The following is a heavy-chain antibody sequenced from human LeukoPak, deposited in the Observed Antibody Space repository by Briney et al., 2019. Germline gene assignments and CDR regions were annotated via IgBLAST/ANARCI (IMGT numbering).Heavy chain of an antibody. V-gene: IGHV4-61*02. J-gene: IGHJ5*02. CDR1: GGSISSGNYY. D-gene: IGHD2-15*01. CDR2: FHTSGST. Sequence: PSQTLSLTCTVSGGSISSGNYYWSWIRQPAGKGLKWIGRFHTSGSTNYNPSLKSRVTISVDTSKNQFSLKLSSVTAADTAVYFCARVDGSCSGGSCPSGNWFDPWGQGTLVTVSS. CDR3: ARVDGSCSGGSCPSGNWFDP.